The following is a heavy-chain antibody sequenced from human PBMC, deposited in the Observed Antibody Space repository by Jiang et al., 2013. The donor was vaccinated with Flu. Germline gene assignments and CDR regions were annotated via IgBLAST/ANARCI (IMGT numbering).Heavy chain of an antibody. CDR2: IIPIFGTA. Sequence: KKPGSSVKVSCKASGGTFSSYAISWVRQAPGQGLEWMGGIIPIFGTANYAQKFQGRVTITADESTSTAYMELSSLRSEDTAVYYCARSIAAAGTEDDAFDIWGQGTMVTVSS. CDR1: GGTFSSYA. J-gene: IGHJ3*02. V-gene: IGHV1-69*01. CDR3: ARSIAAAGTEDDAFDI. D-gene: IGHD6-13*01.